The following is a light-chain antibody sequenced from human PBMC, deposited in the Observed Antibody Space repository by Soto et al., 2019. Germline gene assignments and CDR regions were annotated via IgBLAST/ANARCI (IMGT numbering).Light chain of an antibody. CDR1: QNVGSAY. CDR2: GTS. J-gene: IGKJ1*01. Sequence: EIVLTQSPGTLSLSQGERAALSCRASQNVGSAYLAWYQQKSGQAPRLLLYGTSGRATGSPDRFSGSGSGTGFTFTINRLEPVDFAVYYCQHYGTSPWTFGHGTKVEIK. V-gene: IGKV3-20*01. CDR3: QHYGTSPWT.